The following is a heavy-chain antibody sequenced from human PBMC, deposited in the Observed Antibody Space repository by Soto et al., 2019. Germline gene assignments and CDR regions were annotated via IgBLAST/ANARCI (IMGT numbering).Heavy chain of an antibody. J-gene: IGHJ4*02. CDR3: AKAYFVWSSEQPYYFDY. D-gene: IGHD3-16*01. CDR1: GLTFSNYA. CDR2: ISGSGGRS. V-gene: IGHV3-23*01. Sequence: PVGSLRLSCAASGLTFSNYAMTWVRQGPGKGLEWVSGISGSGGRSYYADSVKGRFTISRDNSKSTLYLQMNSLRAEDTAVYYCAKAYFVWSSEQPYYFDYWGQGTLVTVSS.